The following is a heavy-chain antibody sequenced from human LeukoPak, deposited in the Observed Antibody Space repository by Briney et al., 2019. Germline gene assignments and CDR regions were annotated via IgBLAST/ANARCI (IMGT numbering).Heavy chain of an antibody. CDR3: ARDSHGSGSYYPNYYYYYYYMDV. Sequence: SETLSLTCAVYGGSFSSYYWSWIRQPAGKGLEWIGRIYTSGSTNYNPSLKSRVTMSVDTSKNQFSLKLSSVTAADTAVYYCARDSHGSGSYYPNYYYYYYYMDVWGKGTTVTISS. J-gene: IGHJ6*03. D-gene: IGHD3-10*01. CDR1: GGSFSSYY. V-gene: IGHV4-4*07. CDR2: IYTSGST.